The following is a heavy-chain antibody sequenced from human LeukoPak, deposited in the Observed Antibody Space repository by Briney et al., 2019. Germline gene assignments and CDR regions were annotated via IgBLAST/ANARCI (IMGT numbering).Heavy chain of an antibody. J-gene: IGHJ5*02. D-gene: IGHD6-6*01. CDR3: ARYYSSSSIWFDP. V-gene: IGHV4-39*07. CDR1: GGSISSGGYY. Sequence: SQTLSLTCTVSGGSISSGGYYWGWIRQPPGKGLEWIGSIYYSGSTYYNPSLKSRVTISVDTSKNQFSLKLSSVTAADTAVYYCARYYSSSSIWFDPWGQGTLVTVSS. CDR2: IYYSGST.